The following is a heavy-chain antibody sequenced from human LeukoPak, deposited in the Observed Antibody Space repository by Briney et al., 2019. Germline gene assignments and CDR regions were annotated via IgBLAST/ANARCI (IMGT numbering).Heavy chain of an antibody. Sequence: RRSLRLSCEASGLTFSNYATHWVRPAPGDGLEWEALISDGRTHEYYPDSVKGRFTMSRDNSRNTLYLQMNSLRPEDTAVYYCAKDGSFGSGWYPLPSDYWGQGTLVTVSS. D-gene: IGHD6-13*01. CDR3: AKDGSFGSGWYPLPSDY. CDR1: GLTFSNYA. CDR2: ISDGRTHE. V-gene: IGHV3-30*18. J-gene: IGHJ4*02.